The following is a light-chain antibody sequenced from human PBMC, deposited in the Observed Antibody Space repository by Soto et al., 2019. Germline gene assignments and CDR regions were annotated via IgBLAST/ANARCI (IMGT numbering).Light chain of an antibody. CDR1: ISNIGNNY. CDR2: RND. Sequence: QSVLTQPPSVSGTPGQRVTISCSGNISNIGNNYVYWFQQLPGTAPKVLSNRNDQRPSGVPDRFSGSKSGTSASLAISGLRSEDEAEYYCAAWDDTVRSYVFGTGTKVTVL. J-gene: IGLJ1*01. V-gene: IGLV1-47*01. CDR3: AAWDDTVRSYV.